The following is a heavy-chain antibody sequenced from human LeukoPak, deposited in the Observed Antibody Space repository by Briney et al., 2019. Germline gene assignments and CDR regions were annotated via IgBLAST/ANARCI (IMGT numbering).Heavy chain of an antibody. V-gene: IGHV3-23*01. D-gene: IGHD6-13*01. CDR3: ARGSSSWYTL. CDR2: ISGTGGST. J-gene: IGHJ4*02. CDR1: GFTFSSHA. Sequence: GGSLRLSCAASGFTFSSHAMTWVRQAPGKGLEWVSTISGTGGSTYYADSVKGRFTISRDNAKNSLYLQMNSLRAEDTAVYYRARGSSSWYTLWGQGTLVTVSS.